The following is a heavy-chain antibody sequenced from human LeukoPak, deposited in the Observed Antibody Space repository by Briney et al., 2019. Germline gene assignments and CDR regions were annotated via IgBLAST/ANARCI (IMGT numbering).Heavy chain of an antibody. D-gene: IGHD6-13*01. J-gene: IGHJ4*02. Sequence: WVRQXTXXGLEWMGWMNPKSGNTGYAQKFQGRVTMTRNTSISTAFMELSSLRSEDTAVYYCARSRGSSSWYENWGQGTLVTVSS. CDR2: MNPKSGNT. V-gene: IGHV1-8*01. CDR3: ARSRGSSSWYEN.